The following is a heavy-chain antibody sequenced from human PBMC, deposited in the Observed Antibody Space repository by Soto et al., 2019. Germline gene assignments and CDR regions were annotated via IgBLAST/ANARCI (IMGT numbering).Heavy chain of an antibody. J-gene: IGHJ4*02. Sequence: ASVKVSCKASGYTFTSYDINWVRQATGQGLEYLGWMIPSSGSTKYVQKFQERVTMTRDMSTSTAYMELSSLRSEDTAVYYCAAPPNRDAYNYGYWGQGTLVTVSS. V-gene: IGHV1-8*01. CDR2: MIPSSGST. CDR1: GYTFTSYD. D-gene: IGHD5-12*01. CDR3: AAPPNRDAYNYGY.